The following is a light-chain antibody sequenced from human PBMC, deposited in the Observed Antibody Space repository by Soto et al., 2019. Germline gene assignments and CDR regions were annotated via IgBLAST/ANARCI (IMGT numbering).Light chain of an antibody. CDR3: QQYFNTPFT. Sequence: TVMTQSPDSLAVSLGERATINCRSSRSILSTSNNKNYLSWYQQKPGQPPKLLVYWASTRESGDPDRFSGSGSGTDFTLTISSLQAEDVAVYYCQQYFNTPFTFGPGTKVDIK. CDR2: WAS. J-gene: IGKJ3*01. V-gene: IGKV4-1*01. CDR1: RSILSTSNNKNY.